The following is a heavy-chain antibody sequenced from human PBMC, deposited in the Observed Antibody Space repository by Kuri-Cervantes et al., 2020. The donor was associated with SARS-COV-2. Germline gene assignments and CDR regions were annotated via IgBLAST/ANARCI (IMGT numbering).Heavy chain of an antibody. CDR3: ARAQNGNYLNEPDY. CDR2: IIPIFGTA. D-gene: IGHD4-17*01. J-gene: IGHJ4*02. Sequence: SVKVSCKASGYTFTSYYMHWVRQAPGQGLEWMGGIIPIFGTANYAQKFQGRVTITADESTSTAYMELSSLRSEDTAVYYCARAQNGNYLNEPDYWGQGTLVTVSS. CDR1: GYTFTSYY. V-gene: IGHV1-69*13.